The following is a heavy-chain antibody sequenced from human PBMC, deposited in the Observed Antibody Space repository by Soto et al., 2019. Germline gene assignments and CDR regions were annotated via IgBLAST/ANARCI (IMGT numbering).Heavy chain of an antibody. CDR2: ISSSSSYI. Sequence: GGSLRLSCAASGFTFSSYSMNWVRQAPGKGLEWVSSISSSSSYIYYADSVKGRFTISRDNAKNSLYLQMNSLRAEDTAVYYCARDREVRGVIRHYYYYMDVWGKGTTVTVSS. CDR3: ARDREVRGVIRHYYYYMDV. J-gene: IGHJ6*03. V-gene: IGHV3-21*01. D-gene: IGHD3-10*01. CDR1: GFTFSSYS.